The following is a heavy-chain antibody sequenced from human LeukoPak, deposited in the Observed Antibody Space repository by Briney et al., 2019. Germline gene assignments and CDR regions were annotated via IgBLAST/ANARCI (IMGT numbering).Heavy chain of an antibody. J-gene: IGHJ6*02. CDR1: GGSISSYY. V-gene: IGHV4-59*05. CDR3: ARRPGMDV. Sequence: SETLSLTCTVSGGSISSYYWSWIRQPAGKGLEWVGRVYTSGSTYYNPSLKSRVTISVDTPKNQISLKLSSVTAADTAVYYCARRPGMDVWGQGTTVTVSS. CDR2: VYTSGST.